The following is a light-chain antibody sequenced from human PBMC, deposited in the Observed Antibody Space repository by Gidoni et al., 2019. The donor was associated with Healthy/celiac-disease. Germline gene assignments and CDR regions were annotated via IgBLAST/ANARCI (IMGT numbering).Light chain of an antibody. Sequence: DIEMTQSPATLSVSPGESATISCRASQSISSNLAWYQQKPGQAPRLLIYGASTRASGIPARFGGSCSGTYFTLTISLLQSEDFADYYCQKYNTWPAFGPGTKLDIK. CDR1: QSISSN. J-gene: IGKJ3*01. CDR2: GAS. V-gene: IGKV3D-15*01. CDR3: QKYNTWPA.